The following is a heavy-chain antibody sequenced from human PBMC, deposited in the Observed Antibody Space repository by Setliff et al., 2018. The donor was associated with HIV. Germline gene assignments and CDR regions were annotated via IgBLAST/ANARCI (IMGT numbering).Heavy chain of an antibody. CDR3: ARDNYDDYSRVQMDV. Sequence: ASVKVSRKASGYTFSTYGISWVRQAPGQGLEWMGWISAYNGNTNYAQKFQGRVTMTTDTSTSTAYMELRSLRSDDTAIYYCARDNYDDYSRVQMDVWGKGTTVTSPQ. V-gene: IGHV1-18*01. J-gene: IGHJ6*04. D-gene: IGHD4-17*01. CDR2: ISAYNGNT. CDR1: GYTFSTYG.